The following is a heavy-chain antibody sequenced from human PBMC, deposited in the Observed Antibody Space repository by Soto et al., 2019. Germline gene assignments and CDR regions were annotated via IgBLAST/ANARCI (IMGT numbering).Heavy chain of an antibody. CDR3: AKVSRKGSAIDFDY. CDR2: VNPNNGDT. V-gene: IGHV1-8*01. J-gene: IGHJ4*02. Sequence: QVQLVQSGAELKKPGASVKVSCKASGYTFSNYDMNWVRQATGQGPEWIGWVNPNNGDTGYAQKFQGRVTLTTDIXXXXXXXXLTXXXXXXTXXYXCAKVSRKGSAIDFDYWGQGTLITVSS. CDR1: GYTFSNYD. D-gene: IGHD3-10*01.